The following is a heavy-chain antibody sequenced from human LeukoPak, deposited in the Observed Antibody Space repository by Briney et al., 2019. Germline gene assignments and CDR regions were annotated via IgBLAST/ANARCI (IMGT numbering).Heavy chain of an antibody. CDR2: IYTSGST. Sequence: SETLSLTCAVYGGSFSGYYWSWIRQPPGKGLEWIGRIYTSGSTNYNPSLKSRVTISVDTSKNQFSLKLSSVTAADTAVYYCARVRRAAGTRMSYYYMDVWGKGTTVTVSS. CDR3: ARVRRAAGTRMSYYYMDV. V-gene: IGHV4-4*08. D-gene: IGHD6-13*01. J-gene: IGHJ6*03. CDR1: GGSFSGYY.